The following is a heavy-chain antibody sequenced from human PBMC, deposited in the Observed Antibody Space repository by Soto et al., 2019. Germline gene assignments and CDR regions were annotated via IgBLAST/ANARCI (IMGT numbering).Heavy chain of an antibody. V-gene: IGHV1-46*01. J-gene: IGHJ4*02. Sequence: ASVKVSCKTSGYTSTSFNVHWVRQAPGQGLEWMGFINPSGTSTTYAQQFHGRVTMTRDTSTATVYMELNSLRSEDTAVYFCARDLPGGNKPLDSWGQGTLVTVSS. D-gene: IGHD2-15*01. CDR3: ARDLPGGNKPLDS. CDR1: GYTSTSFN. CDR2: INPSGTST.